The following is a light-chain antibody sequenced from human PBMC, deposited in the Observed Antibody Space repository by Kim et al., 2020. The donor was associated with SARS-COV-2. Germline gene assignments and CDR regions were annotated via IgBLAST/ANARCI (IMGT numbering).Light chain of an antibody. CDR1: SSNIGSNT. CDR3: ATWDDSLNGWV. J-gene: IGLJ3*02. V-gene: IGLV1-44*01. CDR2: SDH. Sequence: QPVLTQPPSASGTPGQRVTISCSGSSSNIGSNTVYWYQHLPGTAPKLLIYSDHRRPSGVPDRFSGSKSGTSGSLAISGLQFEDEADYYCATWDDSLNGWVFGGGTQLTVL.